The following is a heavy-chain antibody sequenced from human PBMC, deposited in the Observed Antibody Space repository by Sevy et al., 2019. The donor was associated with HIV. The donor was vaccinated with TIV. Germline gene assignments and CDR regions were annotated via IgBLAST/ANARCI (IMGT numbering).Heavy chain of an antibody. Sequence: GGSLRLSCAASGFTFSAYAMSWVRQAPGKGLEWVSCISSSGGSTYYADSVKGRFSISRDTSKNTLYLQMNSLRAEDTAVDYCATLRGGLYGSGYFQNWGQGTQVTVSS. D-gene: IGHD3-10*01. CDR1: GFTFSAYA. V-gene: IGHV3-23*01. J-gene: IGHJ1*01. CDR3: ATLRGGLYGSGYFQN. CDR2: ISSSGGST.